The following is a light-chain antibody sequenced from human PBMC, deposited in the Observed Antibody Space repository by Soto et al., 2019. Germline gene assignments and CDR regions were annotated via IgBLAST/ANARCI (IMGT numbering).Light chain of an antibody. CDR1: QGIRHD. Sequence: SEMTRAPSPLSVFVGDRLNITCRASQGIRHDLGWYQQKPGNAPKLLIYAPSTLQSGVPSRFSGTGSGTDFTLTISSLQPEDFATYYCQQSYSAPPTFGGGTKVDIK. J-gene: IGKJ4*01. V-gene: IGKV1-39*01. CDR2: APS. CDR3: QQSYSAPPT.